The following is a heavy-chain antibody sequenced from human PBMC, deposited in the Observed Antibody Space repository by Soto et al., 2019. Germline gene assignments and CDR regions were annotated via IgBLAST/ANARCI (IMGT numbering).Heavy chain of an antibody. CDR2: IIPIFGTA. CDR1: GGTFSSYA. V-gene: IGHV1-69*13. Sequence: SVKVSCKASGGTFSSYAISWVRQAPGQGLEWMGGIIPIFGTANYAQKFQGRVTITADESTSTAYMELSSLRSEETAVYYCARDLDIVVLPDAMRSTYYLYGMDVWGQGTTVTVSS. CDR3: ARDLDIVVLPDAMRSTYYLYGMDV. J-gene: IGHJ6*02. D-gene: IGHD2-2*01.